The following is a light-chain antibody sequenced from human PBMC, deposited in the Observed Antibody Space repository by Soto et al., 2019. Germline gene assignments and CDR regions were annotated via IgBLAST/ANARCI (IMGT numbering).Light chain of an antibody. CDR1: SSDVGLYDY. CDR2: AVS. J-gene: IGLJ1*01. Sequence: QSALTHPASVSGSPGQSITISCTGTSSDVGLYDYVSWYQQHPGKAPQLMIYAVSNRPSGVSNRFSASKSGNTASLFISGLQAEDEADYYCSSYTSDSSYVFGSGTKVTV. CDR3: SSYTSDSSYV. V-gene: IGLV2-14*01.